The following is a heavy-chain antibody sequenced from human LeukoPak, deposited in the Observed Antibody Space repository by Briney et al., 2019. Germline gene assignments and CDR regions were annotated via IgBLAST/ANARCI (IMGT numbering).Heavy chain of an antibody. D-gene: IGHD5-18*01. CDR2: INHSGST. CDR1: GGSFSGYY. J-gene: IGHJ4*02. CDR3: ARGRYSFAY. V-gene: IGHV4-34*01. Sequence: SETLSLTCAVYGGSFSGYYWSWIRQPPGKGLEWIGEINHSGSTNYIPSLKSRVTISVDTSKNQFSLNLRSVTAADTAVYYCARGRYSFAYWGQGTLVTVSS.